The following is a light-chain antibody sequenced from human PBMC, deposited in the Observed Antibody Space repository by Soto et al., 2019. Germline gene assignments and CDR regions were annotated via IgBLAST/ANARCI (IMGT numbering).Light chain of an antibody. J-gene: IGKJ1*01. CDR3: QQYNNWPRA. Sequence: EIVMTQSPATLXVSPGERATXSXRASQSVSSNLAWYQQKPGQAPRLLIYGASTRATGIPARFSGSGSGTEFTLTISSLQSEDFAVYYCQQYNNWPRAFGQGTKVEIK. CDR2: GAS. CDR1: QSVSSN. V-gene: IGKV3-15*01.